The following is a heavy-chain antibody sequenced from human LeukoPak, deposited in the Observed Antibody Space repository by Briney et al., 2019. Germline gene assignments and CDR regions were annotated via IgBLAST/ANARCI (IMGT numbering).Heavy chain of an antibody. J-gene: IGHJ6*04. D-gene: IGHD3-22*01. V-gene: IGHV3-30*02. Sequence: PGGSLRLSCAASGFTFSSYGMHWVRQAPGKGLEWVAFIRYDGSNKYYADSVKGRFTISRDNSKNTLYLQMNSLRAEDTAVYYWARAAGYYDSSGYYPGGMDVWGKGTTVNISS. CDR1: GFTFSSYG. CDR2: IRYDGSNK. CDR3: ARAAGYYDSSGYYPGGMDV.